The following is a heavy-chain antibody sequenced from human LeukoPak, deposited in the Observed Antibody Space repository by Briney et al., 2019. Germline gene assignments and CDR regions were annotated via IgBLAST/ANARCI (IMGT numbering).Heavy chain of an antibody. V-gene: IGHV4-59*08. CDR3: ARTTGSYFLPFDY. CDR2: IYYSGST. Sequence: SSETLSLTCTVSGGSISSYYWSWIRQPPGKGLEWIGYIYYSGSTNYNPSLKSRVTISVDTSKNQFSLKLSSVTAADTAVYYCARTTGSYFLPFDYWGQGTLVTVSS. CDR1: GGSISSYY. J-gene: IGHJ4*02. D-gene: IGHD1-26*01.